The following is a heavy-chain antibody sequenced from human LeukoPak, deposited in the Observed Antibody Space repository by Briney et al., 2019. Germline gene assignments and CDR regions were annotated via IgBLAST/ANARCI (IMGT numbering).Heavy chain of an antibody. CDR1: GFSFSSYA. CDR3: ATPLDYYDRSDSHQGGD. V-gene: IGHV3-7*03. D-gene: IGHD3-22*01. J-gene: IGHJ4*02. CDR2: IKHDGSEK. Sequence: PGGSLRLSCAASGFSFSSYAMSWVRQAPGKGLEWVANIKHDGSEKNYVASVKGRFTISRDNAKNSLYLQMNSLRAEDTAVYYCATPLDYYDRSDSHQGGDWGQGTLVTVSS.